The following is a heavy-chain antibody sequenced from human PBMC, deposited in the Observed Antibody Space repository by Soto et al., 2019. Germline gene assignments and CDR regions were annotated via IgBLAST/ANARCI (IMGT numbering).Heavy chain of an antibody. Sequence: EVQLVESGGGLVKPGGSLRLSCAASGFAFNSHSMTWVRQAPGKGLEWVSSISISSGYIYYADSVRGRFTISRDNSKNSLSLEMNGLRVDDTAVYFCARAPLLSSRHVNSLYYSGMDVWGPGTTVTVAS. J-gene: IGHJ6*02. CDR2: ISISSGYI. CDR1: GFAFNSHS. V-gene: IGHV3-21*01. D-gene: IGHD3-16*02. CDR3: ARAPLLSSRHVNSLYYSGMDV.